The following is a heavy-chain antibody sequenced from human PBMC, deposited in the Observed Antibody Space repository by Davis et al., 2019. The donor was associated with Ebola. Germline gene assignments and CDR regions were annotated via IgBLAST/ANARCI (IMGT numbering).Heavy chain of an antibody. CDR2: IYRDGRT. CDR1: GFIVSDKY. J-gene: IGHJ2*01. Sequence: GESLKISCAASGFIVSDKYMSWVRQAPGKGLEWVSVIYRDGRTYYADSMKGRFTISRDNSKNTLYLQMNSLRAEDTAVYYCAKEKTTVTTFWYFDLWGRGTLVTVSS. D-gene: IGHD4-17*01. CDR3: AKEKTTVTTFWYFDL. V-gene: IGHV3-53*05.